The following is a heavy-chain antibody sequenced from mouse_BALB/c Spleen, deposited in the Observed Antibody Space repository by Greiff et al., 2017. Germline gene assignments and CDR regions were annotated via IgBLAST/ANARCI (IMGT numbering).Heavy chain of an antibody. CDR1: GYTFTSYW. D-gene: IGHD3-3*01. Sequence: LKQPGSELVRPGASVKLSCKASGYTFTSYWMHWVKQRHGQGLEWIRNIYPGSGSTNYDEKFKSKGTLTVDTSSSTAYMHLSSLTSEDSAVYYCTRWGPYYFDYWGQGTTLTVAS. V-gene: IGHV1S22*01. CDR2: IYPGSGST. J-gene: IGHJ2*01. CDR3: TRWGPYYFDY.